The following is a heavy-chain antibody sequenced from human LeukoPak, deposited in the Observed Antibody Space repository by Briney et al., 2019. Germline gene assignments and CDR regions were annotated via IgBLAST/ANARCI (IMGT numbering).Heavy chain of an antibody. CDR1: GFTLSSYW. Sequence: GGSLRLSCAASGFTLSSYWMSWVRQAPGKGLEWVANIKQDGSEKYYVDSVKGRFTISRDNAKNSLYPQMNSLRVEDTAVYYCARERGSGYYRDAFDIWGQGTMVTVSS. CDR2: IKQDGSEK. V-gene: IGHV3-7*01. CDR3: ARERGSGYYRDAFDI. J-gene: IGHJ3*02. D-gene: IGHD3-22*01.